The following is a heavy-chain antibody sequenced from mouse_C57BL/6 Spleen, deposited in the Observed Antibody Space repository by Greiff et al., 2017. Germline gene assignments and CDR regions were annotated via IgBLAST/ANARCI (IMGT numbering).Heavy chain of an antibody. Sequence: QVQLKESGAELVKPGASVKLSCKASGYTFTEYTIQWVKQRSGQGLELIGWFYPGSGSIKYNEKFKDKATLAADKSSSTVDMERSRLTSEDSAVYFCARHYEGLYPFAYWGQGTLVTVSA. CDR2: FYPGSGSI. CDR1: GYTFTEYT. V-gene: IGHV1-62-2*01. CDR3: ARHYEGLYPFAY. D-gene: IGHD3-3*01. J-gene: IGHJ3*01.